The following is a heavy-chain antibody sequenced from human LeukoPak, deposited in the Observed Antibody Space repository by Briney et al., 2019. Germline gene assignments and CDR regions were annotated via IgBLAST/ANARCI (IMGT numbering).Heavy chain of an antibody. CDR3: ARAQRWLPFTY. CDR1: GGSINSGSYH. J-gene: IGHJ4*02. Sequence: SETLSLTCTVSGGSINSGSYHWTWIRQPAGKGLEWIGRINPSESTDYNPSLKSRVTISVDTSKNQFSLKLTSVTAADTAVYYCARAQRWLPFTYWGQGTLVTVSS. CDR2: INPSEST. V-gene: IGHV4-61*02. D-gene: IGHD6-19*01.